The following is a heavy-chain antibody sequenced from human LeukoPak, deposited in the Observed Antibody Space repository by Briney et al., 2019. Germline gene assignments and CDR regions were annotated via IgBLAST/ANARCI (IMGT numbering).Heavy chain of an antibody. Sequence: PGGSLRLSCAASRFTFSSYGMHWVRQAPGKGLEWVSFISYDGSNKYYADSVKVRFTISRDNAKNTLYLQMNSLRTEDTAVYYCAKDRQRLIVGGTPDLSASDYWGQGTLVTVSS. CDR2: ISYDGSNK. J-gene: IGHJ4*02. D-gene: IGHD1-26*01. CDR1: RFTFSSYG. V-gene: IGHV3-30*18. CDR3: AKDRQRLIVGGTPDLSASDY.